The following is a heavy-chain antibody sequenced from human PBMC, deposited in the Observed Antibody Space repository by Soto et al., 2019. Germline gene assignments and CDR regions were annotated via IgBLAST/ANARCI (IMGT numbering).Heavy chain of an antibody. Sequence: QVQLVESGGGVVQPGRSLRLSCAASGFTFSSYGMHWVRQAPGKGLEWVAVIWSGGSSENYADSVKGRFTISRDNSKNVLYLQMNSLRAKDTVVYYCARGAGTSYFDYWGQASLVTVSS. D-gene: IGHD2-2*01. V-gene: IGHV3-33*01. CDR1: GFTFSSYG. J-gene: IGHJ4*02. CDR3: ARGAGTSYFDY. CDR2: IWSGGSSE.